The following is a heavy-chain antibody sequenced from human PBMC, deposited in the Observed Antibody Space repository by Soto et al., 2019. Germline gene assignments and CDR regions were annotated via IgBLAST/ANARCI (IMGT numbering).Heavy chain of an antibody. CDR2: ISYDGGNE. J-gene: IGHJ4*02. CDR1: GFTFSSYG. V-gene: IGHV3-30*18. Sequence: VGSLRLSCAGSGFTFSSYGIHWVRQAPGKGLEWVALISYDGGNEKYTESVKDRFTISRDDSHNVAYLQMSSLRTEDTAMYYCAKDRYSGTYPTDFDYWGQGSPVTVSS. CDR3: AKDRYSGTYPTDFDY. D-gene: IGHD1-26*01.